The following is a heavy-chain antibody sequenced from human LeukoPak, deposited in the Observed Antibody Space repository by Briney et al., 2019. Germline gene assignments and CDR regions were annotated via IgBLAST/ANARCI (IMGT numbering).Heavy chain of an antibody. J-gene: IGHJ4*02. Sequence: GGSLRLSCAASGFTFSSYWMSWVRQAPGKGLEWVSIISGSGGSTHYADSVKGRFTISRDDSKNTLYLQMNSLRAEDTAVYYCAKQGTAMITAAVFDYWGQGSLVTVSS. CDR2: ISGSGGST. D-gene: IGHD5-18*01. CDR1: GFTFSSYW. V-gene: IGHV3-23*01. CDR3: AKQGTAMITAAVFDY.